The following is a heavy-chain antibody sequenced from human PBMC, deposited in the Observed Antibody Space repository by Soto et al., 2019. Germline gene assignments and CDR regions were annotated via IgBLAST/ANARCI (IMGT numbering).Heavy chain of an antibody. V-gene: IGHV3-23*01. J-gene: IGHJ4*02. CDR1: GFTFSSYA. Sequence: GGSLRLSCAASGFTFSSYAMSWVRQAPGKGLEWVSVISSRGGSTYYADSVKGRFTISRDNSKNTLYLQMNSLRAEDTAVYYCAKDLPDPGYYWGQGTPVTVSS. CDR3: AKDLPDPGYY. CDR2: ISSRGGST.